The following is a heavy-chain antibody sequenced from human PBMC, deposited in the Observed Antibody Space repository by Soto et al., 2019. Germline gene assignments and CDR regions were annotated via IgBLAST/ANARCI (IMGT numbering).Heavy chain of an antibody. CDR1: GYTFTSYA. V-gene: IGHV1-3*01. CDR2: INAGNGNT. CDR3: ARVGYYDSSGYLSAFDY. Sequence: ASVKVSCKASGYTFTSYAMQWVRQAPGQRLEWMGWINAGNGNTKYSQKFQGRVTMTRDTSTSTVYMELSSLRSEDTAVYYCARVGYYDSSGYLSAFDYWGQGTLVTVSS. J-gene: IGHJ4*02. D-gene: IGHD3-22*01.